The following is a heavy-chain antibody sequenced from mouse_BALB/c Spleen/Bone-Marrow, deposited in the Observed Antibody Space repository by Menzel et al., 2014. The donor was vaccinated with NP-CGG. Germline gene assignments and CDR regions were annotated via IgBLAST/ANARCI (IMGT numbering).Heavy chain of an antibody. Sequence: EVQGVESGGDLVKPGGSLKLSCAASGFTFXSYGMSWVRQTPDKRLEWVATISSGGSYTYYPDSVKGRFTISRDNAKNTLYLQMSSLKSEDTAMYYCARPTTVVATGGSFDYWGQGTTLTVSS. CDR1: GFTFXSYG. CDR2: ISSGGSYT. CDR3: ARPTTVVATGGSFDY. J-gene: IGHJ2*01. D-gene: IGHD1-1*01. V-gene: IGHV5-6*01.